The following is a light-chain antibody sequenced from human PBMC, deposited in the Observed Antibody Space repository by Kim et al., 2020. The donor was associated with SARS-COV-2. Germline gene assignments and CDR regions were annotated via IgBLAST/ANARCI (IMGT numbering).Light chain of an antibody. CDR2: QDS. J-gene: IGLJ2*01. CDR3: QAWDSSTVV. CDR1: DLGDKY. V-gene: IGLV3-1*01. Sequence: SVSPGPTASITCAGDDLGDKYACWYQQKPGQSPVLVIYQDSKRPSGIPARFSGSNSGNTATLTISGTQAMDEADYYCQAWDSSTVVFGGGTKLTVL.